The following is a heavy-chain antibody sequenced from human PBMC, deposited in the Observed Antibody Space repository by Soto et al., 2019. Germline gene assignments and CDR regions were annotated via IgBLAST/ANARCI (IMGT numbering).Heavy chain of an antibody. Sequence: QVQLVESGGGVVQPGRSLRLSCAASGFTFSSYAMHWVRQAPGKGLEWVAVISYDGSNTYYADSVKGRFTISRDNSNNTLYLQMNSLRAEDTAVYYCARDMLRYSSGSEDYWGQGTLVTVSS. V-gene: IGHV3-30-3*01. CDR1: GFTFSSYA. D-gene: IGHD6-19*01. CDR3: ARDMLRYSSGSEDY. CDR2: ISYDGSNT. J-gene: IGHJ4*02.